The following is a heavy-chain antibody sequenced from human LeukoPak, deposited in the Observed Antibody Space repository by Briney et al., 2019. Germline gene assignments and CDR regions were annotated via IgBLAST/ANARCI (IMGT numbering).Heavy chain of an antibody. CDR1: GGTFSSYA. Sequence: ASVKVSCKASGGTFSSYAISWVRQAPGQRLEWMGWINAGIGNIGYSQKFQGRVTITRDTSANTAYMDLSSLRSEDTAVYYCAREGGSTDLDYWGQGTLVTVSS. J-gene: IGHJ4*02. V-gene: IGHV1-3*01. CDR3: AREGGSTDLDY. CDR2: INAGIGNI. D-gene: IGHD3-16*01.